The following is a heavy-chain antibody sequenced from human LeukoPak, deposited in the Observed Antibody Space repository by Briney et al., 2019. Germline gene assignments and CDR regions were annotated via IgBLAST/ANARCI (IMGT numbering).Heavy chain of an antibody. CDR1: GGSISSGSYY. CDR2: IYTSGST. CDR3: ARVSDYYGSGNYYYYMDV. J-gene: IGHJ6*03. Sequence: SETLSLTCTVSGGSISSGSYYWSWIRQPAGRGLEWIGRIYTSGSTNYNPSLKSRVTISVDTSKNQFSLKLSSVTAADTAVYYCARVSDYYGSGNYYYYMDVWGKGTTVTVSS. D-gene: IGHD3-10*01. V-gene: IGHV4-61*02.